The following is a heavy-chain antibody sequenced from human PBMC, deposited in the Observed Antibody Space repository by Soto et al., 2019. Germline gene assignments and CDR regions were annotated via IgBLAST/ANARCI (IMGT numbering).Heavy chain of an antibody. Sequence: GGSLRLSCTVSGFAFNNYGINGVRQAPGKWLEWVSSISKSDYTYYSDSVKGRFAISRDNAKSSVSLQMNTLRVEDTAVYYCAREDSIIIPAVSDFWGQGXLVTVSS. CDR2: ISKSDYT. V-gene: IGHV3-21*01. D-gene: IGHD2-2*01. CDR1: GFAFNNYG. CDR3: AREDSIIIPAVSDF. J-gene: IGHJ4*02.